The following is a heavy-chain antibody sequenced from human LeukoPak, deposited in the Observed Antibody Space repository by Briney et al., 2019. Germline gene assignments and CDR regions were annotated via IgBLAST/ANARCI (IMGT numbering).Heavy chain of an antibody. CDR2: IDPSDSDT. Sequence: GESLKISCQGYGYSFTRHWIGWVRQMPGKGLEWMGIIDPSDSDTRYSPSFQGQVTFSVDKSVSTAYLQWSSLRASDTAMYFCARALITTWTYYYYGMDVWGQGTTVTVSS. CDR3: ARALITTWTYYYYGMDV. J-gene: IGHJ6*02. V-gene: IGHV5-51*01. CDR1: GYSFTRHW. D-gene: IGHD3-22*01.